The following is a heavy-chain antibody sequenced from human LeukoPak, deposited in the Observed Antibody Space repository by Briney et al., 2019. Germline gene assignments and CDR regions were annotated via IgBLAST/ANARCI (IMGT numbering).Heavy chain of an antibody. CDR2: INPKSGGT. J-gene: IGHJ4*02. Sequence: ASVKVSCKASGYTFTDYYMHWVRQAPGQGLEWMGWINPKSGGTNFALKFQGRVTMTGDTSISTAWMELSRLRSDDTAVYYCARGPLGYPFDRWGQGTLVTVSS. CDR3: ARGPLGYPFDR. CDR1: GYTFTDYY. V-gene: IGHV1-2*02. D-gene: IGHD5-18*01.